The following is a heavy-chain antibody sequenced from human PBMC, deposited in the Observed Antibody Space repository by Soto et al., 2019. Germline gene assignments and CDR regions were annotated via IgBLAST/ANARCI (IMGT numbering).Heavy chain of an antibody. J-gene: IGHJ4*02. V-gene: IGHV4-39*01. CDR3: ASIAVYYFDY. CDR1: GGSISSSSYY. CDR2: IYYSGST. Sequence: SETLSLTCTVSGGSISSSSYYWGWIRQPPGKGLEWIGSIYYSGSTYYNPSLKSRVTISVDTSKNQFSLKPSSVTAADTAVYYCASIAVYYFDYWGQGTLVTVSS. D-gene: IGHD6-19*01.